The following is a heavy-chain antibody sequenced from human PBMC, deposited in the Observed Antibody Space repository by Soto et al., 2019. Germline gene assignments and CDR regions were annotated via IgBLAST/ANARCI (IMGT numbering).Heavy chain of an antibody. J-gene: IGHJ6*02. CDR1: GGSFSGYY. CDR3: ARPKQWLPRDGMDV. V-gene: IGHV4-34*01. D-gene: IGHD6-19*01. Sequence: PSETLSLTCAVYGGSFSGYYWSWIRQPPGKGLEWIGEINHSGSTNYNPSLKSRVTISVDTSKNQFSLKLSSVTAADTAVYYRARPKQWLPRDGMDVWGQGTTVTVSS. CDR2: INHSGST.